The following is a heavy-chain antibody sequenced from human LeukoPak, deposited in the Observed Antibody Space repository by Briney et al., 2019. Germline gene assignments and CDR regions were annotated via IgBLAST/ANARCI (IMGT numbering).Heavy chain of an antibody. D-gene: IGHD5-18*01. Sequence: GASVKVSCKASGYTFTSYYMHWVRQAPGQGLEWMGIINPSGGSTSYAQKFQGRVTMTRDTSTSTVYMELSSLRSEDTAVYYCARDLARGYSYGLTFDYWGQGTLVTVSS. CDR2: INPSGGST. J-gene: IGHJ4*02. CDR1: GYTFTSYY. CDR3: ARDLARGYSYGLTFDY. V-gene: IGHV1-46*01.